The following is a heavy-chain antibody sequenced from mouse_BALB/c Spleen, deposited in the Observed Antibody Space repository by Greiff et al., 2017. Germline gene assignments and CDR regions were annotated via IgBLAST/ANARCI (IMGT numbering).Heavy chain of an antibody. V-gene: IGHV5-17*02. D-gene: IGHD1-2*01. CDR1: GFTFSSFG. CDR3: ARLCITTATRAMDY. J-gene: IGHJ4*01. CDR2: ISSGSSTI. Sequence: EVHLVESGGGLVQPGGSRKLSCAASGFTFSSFGMHWVRQAPEKGLEWVAYISSGSSTIYYADTVKGRFTISRDNPKNTLFLQMTSLRSEDTAMYYCARLCITTATRAMDYWGQGTSVTVAS.